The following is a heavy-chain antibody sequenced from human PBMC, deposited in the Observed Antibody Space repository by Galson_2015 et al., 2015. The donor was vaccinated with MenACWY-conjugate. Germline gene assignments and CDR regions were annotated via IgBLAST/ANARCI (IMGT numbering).Heavy chain of an antibody. CDR1: GFTFSSYG. J-gene: IGHJ6*03. Sequence: SLRLSCAASGFTFSSYGMHWVRQAPGKGLEWVAFIRYDGGNKYYADSVKGRFTISRDNSKNTLYLQMNSLRAEDTAVYYCAKGGQVDIVLMVYAVSYPSYYMDVWGKGTTVTVSS. CDR2: IRYDGGNK. V-gene: IGHV3-30*02. D-gene: IGHD2-8*01. CDR3: AKGGQVDIVLMVYAVSYPSYYMDV.